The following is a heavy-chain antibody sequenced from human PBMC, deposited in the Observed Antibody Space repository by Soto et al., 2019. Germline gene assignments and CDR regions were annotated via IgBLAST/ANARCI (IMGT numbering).Heavy chain of an antibody. V-gene: IGHV4-59*01. D-gene: IGHD4-17*01. J-gene: IGHJ2*01. CDR2: LYYSGST. CDR1: GGSISSYY. CDR3: ARCNDYGDYGFGWYFDL. Sequence: QVQLQESGPGLVKPSETLSLTCTVSGGSISSYYWSWIRQPPGKGLEWIGYLYYSGSTNYNPSLKSRVTISVDTSKNQFSLKLSSVTAADTAVYYCARCNDYGDYGFGWYFDLWGRGTLVTVSS.